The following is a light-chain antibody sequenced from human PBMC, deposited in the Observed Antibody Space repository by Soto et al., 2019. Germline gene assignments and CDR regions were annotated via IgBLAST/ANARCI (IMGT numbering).Light chain of an antibody. CDR3: CSYAGSYTWV. Sequence: ALTQPRSVSGSPGQSVTISCTGTSSDVGGYNYVSWYQQHPGKAPKVMIYDVSKRPSGVPDRFSGSKSGNTASLTISGIQAEDEADYYCCSYAGSYTWVFGGGTKLTVL. CDR2: DVS. CDR1: SSDVGGYNY. V-gene: IGLV2-11*01. J-gene: IGLJ3*02.